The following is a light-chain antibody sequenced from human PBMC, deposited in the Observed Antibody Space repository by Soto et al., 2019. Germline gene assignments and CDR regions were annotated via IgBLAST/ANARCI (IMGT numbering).Light chain of an antibody. CDR1: QSVSSIY. V-gene: IGKV3-20*01. CDR2: ATS. CDR3: QQYTSTPIT. Sequence: EIVLTQSPGTLSLSPGERATLSCRASQSVSSIYLAWYQQKPGQAPSLLIYATSSRATGIPDRFSGSGSGTDFTLTISRLEPEDYAVYYCQQYTSTPITFGQGTRLEIK. J-gene: IGKJ5*01.